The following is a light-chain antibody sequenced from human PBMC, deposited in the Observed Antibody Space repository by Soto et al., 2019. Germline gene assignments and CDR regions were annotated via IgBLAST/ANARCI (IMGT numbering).Light chain of an antibody. CDR3: QQYDNLPLT. J-gene: IGKJ3*01. CDR2: DAS. Sequence: DLRMTQSPSSLSASVGDRVTITCQASQDISNYLNWYQQKPGKAPKLLIYDASNLETGVPSRFSGSGSGTDFTFTISSLQPEDIATYYCQQYDNLPLTFGPGTKVDIK. V-gene: IGKV1-33*01. CDR1: QDISNY.